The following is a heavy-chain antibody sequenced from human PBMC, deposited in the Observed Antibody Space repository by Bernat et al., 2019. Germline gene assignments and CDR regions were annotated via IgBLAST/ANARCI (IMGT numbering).Heavy chain of an antibody. D-gene: IGHD1-1*01. CDR2: IKQDGSEK. CDR1: GFTFSSYW. Sequence: EVQLVESGGGLVQPGGSLRLSCAASGFTFSSYWMSWVRQAPGKGLEWVATIKQDGSEKYYMHSVTGRFTISRDNAKNSLYLQMNSLRAEDTAVYDCARAKKTIREGAFDIWGQGTMVTVSS. CDR3: ARAKKTIREGAFDI. V-gene: IGHV3-7*03. J-gene: IGHJ3*02.